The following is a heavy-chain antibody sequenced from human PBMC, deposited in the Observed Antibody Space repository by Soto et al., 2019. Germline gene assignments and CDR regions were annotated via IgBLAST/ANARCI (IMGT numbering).Heavy chain of an antibody. CDR2: ISYSGTT. D-gene: IGHD2-15*01. V-gene: IGHV4-31*03. Sequence: PSETLPLTCTVSGGSISSDASFWSWIRQLPGKGPEWIAFISYSGTTSYNPSLRSRVTVSADTSKSQFSLNLSSVTAADTAVYYCARGGASSKWFDPWGQGTLVTVSS. CDR1: GGSISSDASF. CDR3: ARGGASSKWFDP. J-gene: IGHJ5*02.